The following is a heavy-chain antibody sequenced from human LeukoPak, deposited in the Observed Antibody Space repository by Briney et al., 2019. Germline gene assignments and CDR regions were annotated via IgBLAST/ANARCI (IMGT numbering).Heavy chain of an antibody. V-gene: IGHV3-74*01. D-gene: IGHD4-11*01. CDR3: ARVGDSNYGLDY. CDR2: TNSDGSST. CDR1: GFTFSSYW. Sequence: PGGSLRLSCAASGFTFSSYWMHWVRQAPGKGLVWVSRTNSDGSSTSYADSVKGRFTISRDNAKNTLYLQMNSLRAEDTAVYYCARVGDSNYGLDYWGQGTLVTVSS. J-gene: IGHJ4*02.